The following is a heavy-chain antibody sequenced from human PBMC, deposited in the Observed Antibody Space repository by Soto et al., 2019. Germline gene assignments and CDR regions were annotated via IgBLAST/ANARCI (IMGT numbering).Heavy chain of an antibody. Sequence: SPTLSLTCAISGDSVSSNSAAWNWIRQSPSRGLEWLGRTYYRSKWYNDYAVSVKSRITINPDTSKNQFSLQLNSVTPEDTAVYYCARDTGCSGGSCYSSFDYWGQGTLVTVSS. CDR1: GDSVSSNSAA. D-gene: IGHD2-15*01. CDR3: ARDTGCSGGSCYSSFDY. V-gene: IGHV6-1*01. CDR2: TYYRSKWYN. J-gene: IGHJ4*02.